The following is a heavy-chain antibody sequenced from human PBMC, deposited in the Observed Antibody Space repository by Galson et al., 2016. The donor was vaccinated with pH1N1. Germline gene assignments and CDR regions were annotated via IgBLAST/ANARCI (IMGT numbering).Heavy chain of an antibody. CDR2: IDPSNGGT. Sequence: CKASGYIFTRDYFHWVRQAPGQGLEWMGVIDPSNGGTTFAQKFQGLVTMTRDTSTSTVYMEVSGLKSDDTAVYYCIRDLGRLRDFWGQGTLVTVSS. D-gene: IGHD7-27*01. CDR1: GYIFTRDY. CDR3: IRDLGRLRDF. V-gene: IGHV1-46*03. J-gene: IGHJ4*02.